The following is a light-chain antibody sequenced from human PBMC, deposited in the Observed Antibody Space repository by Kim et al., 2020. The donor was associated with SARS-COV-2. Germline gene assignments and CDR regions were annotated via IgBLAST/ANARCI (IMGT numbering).Light chain of an antibody. CDR1: SSDVGSYNL. CDR2: EGS. Sequence: HSALTQPASVSGSPGQSITISCTGTSSDVGSYNLVSWYQQHPDKAPKLMIYEGSKRPSGVSNRFSGSKSGNTASLTISGLQAEDEADYYCCSYAGSSTLVFGGGTQLTVL. CDR3: CSYAGSSTLV. J-gene: IGLJ3*02. V-gene: IGLV2-23*01.